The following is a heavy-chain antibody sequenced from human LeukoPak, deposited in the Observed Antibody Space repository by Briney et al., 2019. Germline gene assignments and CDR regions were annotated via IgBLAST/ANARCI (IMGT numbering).Heavy chain of an antibody. CDR3: ARDHTYYDFWSGSQSLDGMDV. J-gene: IGHJ6*02. CDR2: ISSSSSYI. D-gene: IGHD3-3*01. Sequence: PGGSLRLSCAAFGFTFSSYSMNWVRQAPGKGLEWVSSISSSSSYIYYADSVKGRFTISRDNTKNSLYLQMNSLRAEDTAVYYCARDHTYYDFWSGSQSLDGMDVWGQGTTVTVSS. CDR1: GFTFSSYS. V-gene: IGHV3-21*01.